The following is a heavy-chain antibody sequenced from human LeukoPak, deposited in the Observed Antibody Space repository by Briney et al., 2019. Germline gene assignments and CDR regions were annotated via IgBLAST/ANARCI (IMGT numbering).Heavy chain of an antibody. CDR2: FDPEDGET. D-gene: IGHD1-26*01. CDR3: ATDSLYSGSYYAFDI. J-gene: IGHJ3*02. V-gene: IGHV1-24*01. CDR1: GYTLTELS. Sequence: ASVKVSCKVSGYTLTELSMHWVRQAPGKGLEWMGGFDPEDGETIYAQKFQGRVTMTEDTSTDTAYMELSSLRSEDTAVYYCATDSLYSGSYYAFDIWGQGTIVTVSS.